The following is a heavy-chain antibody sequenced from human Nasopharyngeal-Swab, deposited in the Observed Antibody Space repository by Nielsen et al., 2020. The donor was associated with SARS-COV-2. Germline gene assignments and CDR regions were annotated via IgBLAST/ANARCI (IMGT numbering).Heavy chain of an antibody. Sequence: VCQAPGKGLEWVSAISGSGGSTYYADSVKGRFTISRDNSKNTLYLQMNSLRAEDTAVYYCAKSGVRGVIRYAFDIWGQGTRVTVSS. J-gene: IGHJ3*02. CDR3: AKSGVRGVIRYAFDI. CDR2: ISGSGGST. V-gene: IGHV3-23*01. D-gene: IGHD3-10*01.